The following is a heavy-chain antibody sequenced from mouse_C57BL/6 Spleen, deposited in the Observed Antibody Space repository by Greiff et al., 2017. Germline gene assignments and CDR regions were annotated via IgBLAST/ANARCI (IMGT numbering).Heavy chain of an antibody. CDR2: IYPGSGST. J-gene: IGHJ1*03. D-gene: IGHD2-3*01. CDR1: GYTFTSYW. Sequence: VQLQQSGAELVKPGASVKMSCKASGYTFTSYWITWVKQRPGQGLEWIGDIYPGSGSTNYNEKFKSKATLTVDTSSSTAYMQLSSLTSEDSAVYYCARGKNDGYYWYFDVWGTGTTVTVSS. CDR3: ARGKNDGYYWYFDV. V-gene: IGHV1-55*01.